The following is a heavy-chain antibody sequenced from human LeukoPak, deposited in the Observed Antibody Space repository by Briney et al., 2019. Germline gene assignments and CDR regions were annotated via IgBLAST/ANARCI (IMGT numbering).Heavy chain of an antibody. Sequence: GGSLRLSCAASGFTVGSNYMSWVRQAPGKGLEWVSVIYSDGTTYYADSVKGRFTISRDDAKNTLYLQMNSLRAEDTAVYYCVRGGESTWSWGQGTLVTVSS. D-gene: IGHD2-15*01. V-gene: IGHV3-53*01. CDR1: GFTVGSNY. CDR2: IYSDGTT. CDR3: VRGGESTWS. J-gene: IGHJ5*02.